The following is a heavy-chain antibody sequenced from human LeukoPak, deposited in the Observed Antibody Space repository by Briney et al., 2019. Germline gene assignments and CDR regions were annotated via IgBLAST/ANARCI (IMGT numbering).Heavy chain of an antibody. CDR1: GFTFSSYW. CDR2: IKQDGSEK. Sequence: GGSLRLSCAASGFTFSSYWMSWVRQAPGKGLEWVPNIKQDGSEKYYVDSVKGRFTISRDNAKNSLYLQMNSLRAEDTAVYYCARDTCSGDGCYFDYWGQGTLVTVSS. D-gene: IGHD2-15*01. V-gene: IGHV3-7*01. CDR3: ARDTCSGDGCYFDY. J-gene: IGHJ4*02.